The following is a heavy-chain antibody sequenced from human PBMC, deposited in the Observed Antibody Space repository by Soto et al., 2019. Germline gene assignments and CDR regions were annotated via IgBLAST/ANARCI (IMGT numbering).Heavy chain of an antibody. Sequence: PGGSLRLSCEASGFTFTRYSMNWVRQAPGRGLEWVSYISSSSSTIYYADSVKGRFTISRDNAKNSLYLQMNSLRAEDTAVYYCARDSGYSYGPLDYWGQGTLVTVSS. CDR3: ARDSGYSYGPLDY. V-gene: IGHV3-48*04. J-gene: IGHJ4*02. D-gene: IGHD5-18*01. CDR2: ISSSSSTI. CDR1: GFTFTRYS.